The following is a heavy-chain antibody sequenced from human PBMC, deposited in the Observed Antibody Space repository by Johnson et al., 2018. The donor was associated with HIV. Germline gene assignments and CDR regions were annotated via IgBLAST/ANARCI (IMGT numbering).Heavy chain of an antibody. CDR3: ATSGEKYSGYWGDVFDI. CDR1: GFTFNDYY. CDR2: ISTTGRTR. J-gene: IGHJ3*02. Sequence: QVQLVESGGGLVKPGGSLRLSCAASGFTFNDYYMSWIRQAPGKGLEWVSYISTTGRTRYYADSVKGRFTLSRDNAKKSLYLQMNSLRAEDTAVYYCATSGEKYSGYWGDVFDIWGQGTMVTVSS. V-gene: IGHV3-11*04. D-gene: IGHD5-12*01.